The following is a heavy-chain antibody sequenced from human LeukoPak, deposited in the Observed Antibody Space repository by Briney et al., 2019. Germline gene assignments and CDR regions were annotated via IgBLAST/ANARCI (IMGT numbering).Heavy chain of an antibody. CDR3: ARHWSGSGDYYPFDY. CDR1: GGSISNYY. Sequence: TSETLSLTCTVSGGSISNYYWSWTRQPPGKGLEWIGYIYYSGSTNYNPSLGSRVTISVDTSKNQVSLKLSSETAADTAVYYCARHWSGSGDYYPFDYWGQGTLVTVSS. V-gene: IGHV4-59*08. J-gene: IGHJ4*02. D-gene: IGHD3-10*01. CDR2: IYYSGST.